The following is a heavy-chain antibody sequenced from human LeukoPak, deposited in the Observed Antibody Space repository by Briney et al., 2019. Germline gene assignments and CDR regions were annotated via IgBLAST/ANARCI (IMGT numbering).Heavy chain of an antibody. V-gene: IGHV3-23*01. Sequence: LPGGSLRLSCAASGFTFSSYAMSWVRQAPGKGLEWVSAISGSGGSTYYADSVKGRFTISRDNSKNTLYLQMNSLRAEDTAVYYCARGLWEHACSCFGYWGQGTLVTVSS. CDR2: ISGSGGST. CDR1: GFTFSSYA. CDR3: ARGLWEHACSCFGY. D-gene: IGHD1-26*01. J-gene: IGHJ4*02.